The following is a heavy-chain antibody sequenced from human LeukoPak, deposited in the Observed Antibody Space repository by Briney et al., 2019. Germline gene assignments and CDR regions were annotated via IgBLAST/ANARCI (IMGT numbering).Heavy chain of an antibody. CDR1: GFTFSSYA. D-gene: IGHD6-13*01. J-gene: IGHJ4*02. V-gene: IGHV3-23*01. CDR3: AKDVELRSSSWHYFDY. Sequence: GGSLTFSCAASGFTFSSYAMRWLRQAPGKGLEGVLALSGSGGSKYYADSVKGRITISRDNSTTTLYLQMNSLRAEDTAVYYCAKDVELRSSSWHYFDYWGQGTLVTVSS. CDR2: LSGSGGSK.